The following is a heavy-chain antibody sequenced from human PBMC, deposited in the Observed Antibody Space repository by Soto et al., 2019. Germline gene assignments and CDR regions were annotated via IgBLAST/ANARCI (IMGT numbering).Heavy chain of an antibody. CDR1: GFTFSSYA. CDR3: ANSNSGSFSYYYGMDA. J-gene: IGHJ6*02. Sequence: GGSLRLSCAASGFTFSSYAMSWVRQAPGKGLEWVSAISGSGGSTYYADSVKGRFTISRDNSKNTLYLQMNSLRAEDTAVYYCANSNSGSFSYYYGMDAWGQGTTVTVSS. V-gene: IGHV3-23*01. CDR2: ISGSGGST. D-gene: IGHD1-26*01.